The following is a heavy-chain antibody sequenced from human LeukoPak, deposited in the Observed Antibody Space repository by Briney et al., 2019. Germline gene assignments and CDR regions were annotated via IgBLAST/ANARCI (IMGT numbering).Heavy chain of an antibody. J-gene: IGHJ4*02. CDR3: AKGRTVRGVIITQKYYFDY. D-gene: IGHD3-10*01. CDR2: ISGRGGST. V-gene: IGHV3-23*01. CDR1: GFTFGDYA. Sequence: PGGSLRLPCAASGFTFGDYAMHWVRHAPRKGLECGSAISGRGGSTYYADSVKGRFTISRDNSKTTLYLQMNSLRAEDTAVYYCAKGRTVRGVIITQKYYFDYWGQGTLVTVSS.